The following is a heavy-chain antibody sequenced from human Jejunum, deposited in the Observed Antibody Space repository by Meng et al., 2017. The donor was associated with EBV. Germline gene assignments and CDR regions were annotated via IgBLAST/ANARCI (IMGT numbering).Heavy chain of an antibody. Sequence: QLVQSGAEVKEPWASVKGSCKVSGDTFTRYYMHWVRQAPGQGLEWMGIINPTGDSTTYAEKFQGRLTMTRDTSTTTAYMELSSLRSEDTAVYYCAGGMTIRQNWFDPWGQGTLVTVSS. CDR3: AGGMTIRQNWFDP. CDR2: INPTGDST. D-gene: IGHD5-24*01. CDR1: GDTFTRYY. V-gene: IGHV1-46*01. J-gene: IGHJ5*02.